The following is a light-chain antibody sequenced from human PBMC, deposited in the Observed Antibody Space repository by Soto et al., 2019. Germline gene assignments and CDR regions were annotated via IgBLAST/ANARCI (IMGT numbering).Light chain of an antibody. V-gene: IGLV2-14*03. CDR3: CSYTSSTIYV. CDR1: NNDVGGYNY. J-gene: IGLJ1*01. CDR2: DVT. Sequence: QSVLTQPASVSGSPGQSIAISRTGTNNDVGGYNYVSWYQQHPGKAPKLMIYDVTSRPSGVSDRFSGSKSGTTASLTISGLQAEDEADYYCCSYTSSTIYVFGTGTKVT.